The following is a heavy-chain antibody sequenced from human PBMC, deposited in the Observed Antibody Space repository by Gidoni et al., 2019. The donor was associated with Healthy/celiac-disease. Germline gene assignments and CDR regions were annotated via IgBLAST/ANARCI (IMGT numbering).Heavy chain of an antibody. Sequence: QVQLQQWGAGLLKPSEPMSLTCAVYGGSFSGYYWSWIRQPPGKGLEWIGEINHSGSTNYNPSLKSRVTISVDTSKNQFSLKLSSVTAADTAVYYCARWGFGYYYYYGMDVWGQGTTVTVSS. J-gene: IGHJ6*02. CDR2: INHSGST. D-gene: IGHD3-10*01. CDR3: ARWGFGYYYYYGMDV. CDR1: GGSFSGYY. V-gene: IGHV4-34*01.